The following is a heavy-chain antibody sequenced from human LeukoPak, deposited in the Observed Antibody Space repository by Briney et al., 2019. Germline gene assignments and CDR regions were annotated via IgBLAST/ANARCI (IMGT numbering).Heavy chain of an antibody. J-gene: IGHJ4*01. CDR1: GGSISNYY. D-gene: IGHD5-24*01. V-gene: IGHV4-59*08. CDR2: VYNSGRT. CDR3: ARCRDGYVFDY. Sequence: ETPCLTCSVSGGSISNYYWSWIWQPPGKGLEWIGYVYNSGRTHYNPPLKSRVTISVDTSKNQFSLKLSSVTAADTAVYYCARCRDGYVFDYWG.